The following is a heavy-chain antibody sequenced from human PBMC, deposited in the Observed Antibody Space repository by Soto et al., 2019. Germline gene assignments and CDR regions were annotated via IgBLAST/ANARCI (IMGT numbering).Heavy chain of an antibody. D-gene: IGHD6-19*01. CDR1: GGRFSSYP. Sequence: SVEVTCQASGGRFSSYPFSWVRQAPGQGLKGMGWLIAIFGTARNAQKVQGIVTMSANESTSTEYMELSSLRCENTAVYYCARGGIAVPFGAVETWDQGTMVTVSS. CDR3: ARGGIAVPFGAVET. CDR2: LIAIFGTA. J-gene: IGHJ3*02. V-gene: IGHV1-69*13.